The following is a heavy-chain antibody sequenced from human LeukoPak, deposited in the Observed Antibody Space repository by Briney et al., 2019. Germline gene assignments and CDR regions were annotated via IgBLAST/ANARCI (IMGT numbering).Heavy chain of an antibody. D-gene: IGHD1-26*01. J-gene: IGHJ4*02. CDR2: IYSGGST. CDR1: GFTVSSNY. CDR3: ARDRDGSFDY. V-gene: IGHV3-66*01. Sequence: GGSLRLSCAASGFTVSSNYMSWVRQAPGKGLEWVSVIYSGGSTYYADSVKGRFTISRDNSKNTLYLQMNSLRAEDTAVYYRARDRDGSFDYWGQGTLVTVSS.